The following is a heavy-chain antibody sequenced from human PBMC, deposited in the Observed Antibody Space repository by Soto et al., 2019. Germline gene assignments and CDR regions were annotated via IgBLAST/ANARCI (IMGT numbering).Heavy chain of an antibody. V-gene: IGHV1-18*01. D-gene: IGHD3-22*01. Sequence: ASVKVSCKASGYTFTSYGISWVRQAPGQGLEWMGWISAYNGNTNYAQKLQGRVTMTTDTSTSTAYMELRSLRSDDTAVYYCARTYTYYYDCSGYNDWFDFWGQGTLVTVSS. CDR1: GYTFTSYG. CDR2: ISAYNGNT. CDR3: ARTYTYYYDCSGYNDWFDF. J-gene: IGHJ5*01.